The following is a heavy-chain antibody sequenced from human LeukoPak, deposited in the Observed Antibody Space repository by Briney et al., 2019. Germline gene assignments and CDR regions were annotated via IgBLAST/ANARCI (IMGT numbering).Heavy chain of an antibody. J-gene: IGHJ4*02. D-gene: IGHD6-19*01. V-gene: IGHV4-30-4*01. Sequence: PSETLSLTCTVSGGSISSGDNYWSWIRQPPGKGLEWIGHIYYSGSTYYNPSLKSRVTMLVDTPSNQFSLKLKSVTAADTALYYCARMTWGAVPGFDFWGQGTLATVSS. CDR2: IYYSGST. CDR1: GGSISSGDNY. CDR3: ARMTWGAVPGFDF.